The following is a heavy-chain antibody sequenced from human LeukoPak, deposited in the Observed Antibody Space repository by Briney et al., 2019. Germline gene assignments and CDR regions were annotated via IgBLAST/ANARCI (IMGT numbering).Heavy chain of an antibody. CDR1: GYTFTSHD. Sequence: ASVKVSCKAPGYTFTSHDINWVRQATGQGLEWMGWMSPNSGDTGYAQKFQGRVTMTSDSSISTAYMELSSLRSEDTAIYYCVRTPPNWGFDYWGQGTLVTVSS. CDR3: VRTPPNWGFDY. J-gene: IGHJ4*02. D-gene: IGHD7-27*01. CDR2: MSPNSGDT. V-gene: IGHV1-8*01.